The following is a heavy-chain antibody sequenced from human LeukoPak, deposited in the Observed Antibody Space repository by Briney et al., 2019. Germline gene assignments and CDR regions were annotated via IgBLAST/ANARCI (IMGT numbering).Heavy chain of an antibody. CDR3: ARGLRITMVRGVITTQFDP. J-gene: IGHJ5*02. D-gene: IGHD3-10*01. Sequence: ASVKVSCKASGYTFSNYDINWVRQAPGQGLEWMGWINPNSGGTNYAQKFQGRVTMTRDTSISTAYMELRSLRSDDTAVYYCARGLRITMVRGVITTQFDPWGQGTLVTVSS. CDR1: GYTFSNYD. CDR2: INPNSGGT. V-gene: IGHV1-2*02.